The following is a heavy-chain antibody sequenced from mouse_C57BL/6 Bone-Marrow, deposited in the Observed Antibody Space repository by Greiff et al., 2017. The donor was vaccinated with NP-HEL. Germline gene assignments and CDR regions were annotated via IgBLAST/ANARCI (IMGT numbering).Heavy chain of an antibody. Sequence: EVKVVESGGDLVKPGGSLKLSCAASGFTFSSYGMSWVRQTPDKRLEWVATISSGGSYTYYPDSVKGRFTISRDNAKNTLYLQMSSQKSEDTAMYYCARHLSGSSYGNYWGQGTTLTVSS. V-gene: IGHV5-6*01. D-gene: IGHD1-1*01. CDR3: ARHLSGSSYGNY. CDR2: ISSGGSYT. J-gene: IGHJ2*01. CDR1: GFTFSSYG.